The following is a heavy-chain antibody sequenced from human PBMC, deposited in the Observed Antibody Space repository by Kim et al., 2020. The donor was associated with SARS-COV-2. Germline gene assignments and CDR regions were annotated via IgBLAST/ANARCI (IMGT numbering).Heavy chain of an antibody. D-gene: IGHD3-22*01. J-gene: IGHJ6*02. CDR1: GYTFTSYG. Sequence: ASVKVSCKASGYTFTSYGISWVRQAPGQGLEWMGWISAYNGNTNYAQKLQGRVTMTTDTSTSTAYMELRSLRSDDTAVYYCASLGYYYDSSGYYYDYYYYGMDVWGQGTTVTVSS. CDR3: ASLGYYYDSSGYYYDYYYYGMDV. V-gene: IGHV1-18*04. CDR2: ISAYNGNT.